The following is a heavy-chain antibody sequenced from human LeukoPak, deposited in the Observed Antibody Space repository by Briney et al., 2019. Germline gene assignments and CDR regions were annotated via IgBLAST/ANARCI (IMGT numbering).Heavy chain of an antibody. CDR3: AKDLVATAQWLVSYAFDI. J-gene: IGHJ3*02. D-gene: IGHD6-19*01. CDR1: GFTFSSYA. V-gene: IGHV3-23*01. CDR2: ISGSGGST. Sequence: GGSLRLSCAASGFTFSSYAMSWVRQAPGKGLEWVSAISGSGGSTYYADSVKGRFTISRDNSKNTLYLQMNSMRAEDTAVYYCAKDLVATAQWLVSYAFDIWGQGTMVTASS.